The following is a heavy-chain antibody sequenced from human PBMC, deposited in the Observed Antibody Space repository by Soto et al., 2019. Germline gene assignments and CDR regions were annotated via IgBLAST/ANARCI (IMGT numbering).Heavy chain of an antibody. CDR2: ISGSGGST. CDR1: GFTFSSYA. CDR3: AKEGPYDSSGYYYFDY. D-gene: IGHD3-22*01. J-gene: IGHJ4*02. V-gene: IGHV3-23*01. Sequence: GGSLRLSCAASGFTFSSYAMSWVRQAPGKGLEWVSAISGSGGSTYYADSVKGRFTISRDNSKNTLYLQMNSLRAEDTAVYYFAKEGPYDSSGYYYFDYWGQGTLVTVSS.